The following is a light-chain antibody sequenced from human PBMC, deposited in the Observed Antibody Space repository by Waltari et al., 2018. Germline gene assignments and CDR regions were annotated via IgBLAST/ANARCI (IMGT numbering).Light chain of an antibody. CDR1: SGHSSYA. J-gene: IGLJ3*02. CDR2: LNSDGSH. V-gene: IGLV4-69*01. Sequence: QLVLTQSPSASASLGASVKLTCTLSSGHSSYAIAWHQQQPEKGPRFLMKLNSDGSHSKGYGIPDRFSGSSSGTERYLPISSLQSEDEADYYCQTWDTDIRVFGGGTELTVL. CDR3: QTWDTDIRV.